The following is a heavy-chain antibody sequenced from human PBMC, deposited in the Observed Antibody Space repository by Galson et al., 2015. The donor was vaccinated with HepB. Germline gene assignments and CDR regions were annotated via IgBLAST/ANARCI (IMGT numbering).Heavy chain of an antibody. Sequence: QSGAEVKKPGESLRISCKGSGYSFTNYWIAWVRQAPGKGLEWMGIIYPGDSETRYSPSFQGQVTISADTSISTAYIQWSSLKASDTAMYYCARAITSWPNLYFGGQGTLVTVSS. J-gene: IGHJ4*02. D-gene: IGHD2-2*01. CDR3: ARAITSWPNLYF. CDR1: GYSFTNYW. V-gene: IGHV5-51*01. CDR2: IYPGDSET.